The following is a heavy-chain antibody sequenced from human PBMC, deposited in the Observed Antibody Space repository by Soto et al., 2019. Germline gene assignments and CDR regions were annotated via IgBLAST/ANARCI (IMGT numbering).Heavy chain of an antibody. CDR3: ATTSGTAYYYYYMDV. Sequence: GESLKISCKGSGYSFTSYWIGWVRQMPGKGLEWMGIIYPGDSDTRYSPSFRGQVTISADKSISTAYLQWSSLKASDTAMYYCATTSGTAYYYYYMDVWGKGTTVTVSS. CDR1: GYSFTSYW. D-gene: IGHD1-26*01. V-gene: IGHV5-51*01. J-gene: IGHJ6*03. CDR2: IYPGDSDT.